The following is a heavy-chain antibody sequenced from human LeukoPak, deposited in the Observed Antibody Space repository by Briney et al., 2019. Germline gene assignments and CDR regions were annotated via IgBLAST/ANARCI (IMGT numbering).Heavy chain of an antibody. J-gene: IGHJ6*02. Sequence: SETLSLTCTVSGGSISSYYWSWIRQPPGKGLEWIGEINHSGSTNYNPSLKSRVTISVDTSKNQFSLKLSSVTAADTAVYYCARGPRKIFGVVIAYYYYGMDVWGQGTTVTVSS. V-gene: IGHV4-34*01. CDR3: ARGPRKIFGVVIAYYYYGMDV. CDR1: GGSISSYY. CDR2: INHSGST. D-gene: IGHD3-3*01.